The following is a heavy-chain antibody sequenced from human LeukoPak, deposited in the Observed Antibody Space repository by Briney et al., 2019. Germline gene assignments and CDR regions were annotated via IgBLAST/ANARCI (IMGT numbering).Heavy chain of an antibody. D-gene: IGHD6-19*01. CDR1: GFTFSSYW. J-gene: IGHJ6*03. CDR2: INSDGSST. V-gene: IGHV3-74*01. CDR3: ARVRWDSSGWPPRDYYYMDV. Sequence: GGSLRLPCAASGFTFSSYWMHWVRQAPGKGLVWVSRINSDGSSTSYADSVKGRFTISRDNAKNTLYLQMNSLRAEDTAVYYCARVRWDSSGWPPRDYYYMDVWGKGTTVTVSS.